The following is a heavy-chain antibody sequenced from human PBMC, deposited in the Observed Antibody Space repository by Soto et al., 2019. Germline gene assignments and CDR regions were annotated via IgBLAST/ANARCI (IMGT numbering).Heavy chain of an antibody. CDR2: IKQDGSEK. D-gene: IGHD3-9*01. V-gene: IGHV3-7*01. CDR1: GFTFSSYW. Sequence: GGSLRLSCAASGFTFSSYWISWVRQAPGQGLEWVANIKQDGSEKYYVDSVKGRFTISRDNAKNSLYLQMNSLRAEDTAGYYCARVLSLRYFDWSHRGCFDPWGQGTLVTVSS. CDR3: ARVLSLRYFDWSHRGCFDP. J-gene: IGHJ5*02.